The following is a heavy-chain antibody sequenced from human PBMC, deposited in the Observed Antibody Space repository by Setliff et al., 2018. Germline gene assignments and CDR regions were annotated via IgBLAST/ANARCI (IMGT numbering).Heavy chain of an antibody. V-gene: IGHV4-38-2*02. CDR3: ARDPPGSGWSFDY. D-gene: IGHD6-19*01. CDR1: GYSISSGYY. CDR2: IYSSGST. Sequence: SETLSLTCAVSGYSISSGYYWGWIRQPPGKGLEWIGSIYSSGSTHYNPSLKSRVTISVDTSKNQFSLKVTSVTAADTAVYYCARDPPGSGWSFDYWGQGALVTVSS. J-gene: IGHJ4*02.